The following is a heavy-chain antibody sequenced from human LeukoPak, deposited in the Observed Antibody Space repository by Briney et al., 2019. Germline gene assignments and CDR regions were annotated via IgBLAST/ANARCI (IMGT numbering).Heavy chain of an antibody. CDR2: ISYSGTT. Sequence: SETLSLTCTVSGASISSSRYYWGWIRQPPGKGLEWIGSISYSGTTYHNPSLKSRITISVDTSRNQFSLKLSSVTATDTAVYFCATNRVGTYDRPFDIWGQGTMVTVSS. D-gene: IGHD1-26*01. V-gene: IGHV4-39*01. J-gene: IGHJ3*02. CDR3: ATNRVGTYDRPFDI. CDR1: GASISSSRYY.